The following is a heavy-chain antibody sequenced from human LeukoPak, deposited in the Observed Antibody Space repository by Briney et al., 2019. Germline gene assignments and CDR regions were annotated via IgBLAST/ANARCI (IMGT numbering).Heavy chain of an antibody. V-gene: IGHV4-31*03. J-gene: IGHJ4*02. Sequence: SETLSLTCTVSGGSISSGGYYWSWIRQHPGKGLEWIGYIYYSGSTYYNPSLKSRVTISVDTSKNQFSLKLSSVTAADTAVYYCARSRYYDFWSGYWGFDYWGQGTLVTVSS. D-gene: IGHD3-3*01. CDR1: GGSISSGGYY. CDR2: IYYSGST. CDR3: ARSRYYDFWSGYWGFDY.